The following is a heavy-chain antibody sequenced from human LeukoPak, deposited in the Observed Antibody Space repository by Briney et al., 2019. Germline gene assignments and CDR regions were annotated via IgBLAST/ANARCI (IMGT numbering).Heavy chain of an antibody. CDR3: AREGATPLTLLPLGAFDI. J-gene: IGHJ3*02. CDR1: GFTFRSYW. V-gene: IGHV3-7*05. D-gene: IGHD1-26*01. Sequence: GGSLRLSCAASGFTFRSYWMHWVRQAPGKGLEWVADIKEDGSEKYYADSVKGRFTISRDNAKNLLYLQMNSLRAEDTAVYYCAREGATPLTLLPLGAFDIWGQGTMVTVSS. CDR2: IKEDGSEK.